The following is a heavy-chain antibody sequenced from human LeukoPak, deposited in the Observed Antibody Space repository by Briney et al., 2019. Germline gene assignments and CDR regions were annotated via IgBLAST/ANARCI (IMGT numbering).Heavy chain of an antibody. J-gene: IGHJ4*02. CDR2: IYNSGTT. CDR3: ARGNKYPGVFDY. Sequence: PSETLSLTCSVSVGSIRDSYWSWIRQPPGKGLEWIGYIYNSGTTSHNPSLKGQVTISVDTSKNQFSLKLYSVTAADTAVYYCARGNKYPGVFDYWGQGTLVTVSS. D-gene: IGHD1/OR15-1a*01. CDR1: VGSIRDSY. V-gene: IGHV4-59*01.